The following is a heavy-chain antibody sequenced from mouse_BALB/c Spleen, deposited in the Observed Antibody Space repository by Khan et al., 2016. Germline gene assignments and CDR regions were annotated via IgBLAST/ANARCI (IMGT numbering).Heavy chain of an antibody. CDR2: IVPGSGST. CDR3: ARTDRRGYFDY. CDR1: GYTFSSYW. V-gene: IGHV1-9*01. Sequence: QVQLKQSGAELMKPGASVKISCKASGYTFSSYWIEWVKQRPGHGLAWIGEIVPGSGSTNYNEKFRGKATFTADTSSNTAYMQLSSLTSEDSAVHYCARTDRRGYFDYWGQGTAITVSS. J-gene: IGHJ2*01.